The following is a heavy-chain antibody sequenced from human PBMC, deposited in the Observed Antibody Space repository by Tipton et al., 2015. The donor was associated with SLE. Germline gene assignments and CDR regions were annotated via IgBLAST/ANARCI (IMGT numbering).Heavy chain of an antibody. D-gene: IGHD6-13*01. CDR2: IYYSGST. Sequence: LRLSCTVSGGSISSYYWSWIRQPPGKGLEWIGYIYYSGSTNYNPSLKSRVTISVDTSKNQFSQKLISVTAADTAVYYCARQGQQLVRPYYYGMDVWGQGTTVTVSS. V-gene: IGHV4-59*08. CDR1: GGSISSYY. J-gene: IGHJ6*02. CDR3: ARQGQQLVRPYYYGMDV.